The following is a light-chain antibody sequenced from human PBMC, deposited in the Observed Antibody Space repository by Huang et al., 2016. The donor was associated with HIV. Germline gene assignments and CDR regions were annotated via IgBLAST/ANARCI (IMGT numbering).Light chain of an antibody. J-gene: IGKJ5*01. V-gene: IGKV3-11*01. Sequence: EIVLTQSPATLSLSPGERATLSCRASQSVSSYLAWYQQKPGQAPRLLIYDVSNRANGIPPRFSGSGSGTDFTLTISSLEPEDFAVYFCQHRSNWPSITFGQGTRLDIK. CDR2: DVS. CDR3: QHRSNWPSIT. CDR1: QSVSSY.